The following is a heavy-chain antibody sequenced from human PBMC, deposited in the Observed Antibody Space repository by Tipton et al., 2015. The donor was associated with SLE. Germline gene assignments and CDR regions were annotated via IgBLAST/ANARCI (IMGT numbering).Heavy chain of an antibody. V-gene: IGHV3-9*01. D-gene: IGHD6-19*01. J-gene: IGHJ1*01. CDR3: AKDQWLVRRYFQH. CDR2: ISWNSEKI. Sequence: SLRLSCAASGFTFDDYAMHWVRQAPGKGLEWVSGISWNSEKIAYADSVKGRFTISRDNSKNTLYLQMNSLRAEDTAVYYCAKDQWLVRRYFQHWGQGTLVTVSS. CDR1: GFTFDDYA.